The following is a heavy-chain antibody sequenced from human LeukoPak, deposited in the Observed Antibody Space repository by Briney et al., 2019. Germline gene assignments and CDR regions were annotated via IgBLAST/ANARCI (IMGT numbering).Heavy chain of an antibody. J-gene: IGHJ4*02. Sequence: GGSLRLSCAASGFTFSNYAMSWVRQAPGKGLEWVSGISGSGGSTYYADSVKGRFTISRDNSKNTLYLQMNSLADEDTAVYYCAKKWGVGTTTLDYFDYWGQGTLVTVSS. D-gene: IGHD1-26*01. CDR1: GFTFSNYA. CDR2: ISGSGGST. CDR3: AKKWGVGTTTLDYFDY. V-gene: IGHV3-23*01.